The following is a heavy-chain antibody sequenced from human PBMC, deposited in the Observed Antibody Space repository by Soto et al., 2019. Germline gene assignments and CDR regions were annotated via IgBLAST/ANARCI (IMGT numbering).Heavy chain of an antibody. CDR3: VKDLRITMVRGFFDY. CDR2: ISSNGGST. J-gene: IGHJ4*02. Sequence: GGSLRLSCSASGFTFSSYAMHWVRQAPGKGLEYVSAISSNGGSTYYADSVKGRFTISRDNSKNTLYLQMSSLRAEDTAVYYCVKDLRITMVRGFFDYWGQGTLVTVSS. D-gene: IGHD3-10*01. V-gene: IGHV3-64D*08. CDR1: GFTFSSYA.